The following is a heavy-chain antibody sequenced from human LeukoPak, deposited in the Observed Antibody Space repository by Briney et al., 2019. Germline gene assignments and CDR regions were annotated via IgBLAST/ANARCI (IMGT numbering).Heavy chain of an antibody. CDR2: IYTSGST. D-gene: IGHD4-23*01. CDR3: ARGLPWFDP. Sequence: PSETLSLTCTVSGGSLSSGSYYWSWIRQPAGTGLEWIGRIYTSGSTNYNPSLKSRVTISVDTSKNQFSLKLSSVTAADTAVYYCARGLPWFDPWGQGTLVTVSS. CDR1: GGSLSSGSYY. J-gene: IGHJ5*02. V-gene: IGHV4-61*02.